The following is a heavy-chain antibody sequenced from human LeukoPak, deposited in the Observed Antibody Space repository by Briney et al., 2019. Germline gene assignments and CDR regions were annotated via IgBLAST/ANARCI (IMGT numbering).Heavy chain of an antibody. Sequence: PGGSLRLSCAASGFPFSRYTMNWVRQAPGKGLGWGSSISSSSSYIYYADSVKGRFTISRDNAKNSLYLQMNSLIAEDTAVYYCAREGSSTSCLDYWGQGTLVTVSS. CDR3: AREGSSTSCLDY. V-gene: IGHV3-21*01. CDR2: ISSSSSYI. J-gene: IGHJ4*02. CDR1: GFPFSRYT. D-gene: IGHD2-2*01.